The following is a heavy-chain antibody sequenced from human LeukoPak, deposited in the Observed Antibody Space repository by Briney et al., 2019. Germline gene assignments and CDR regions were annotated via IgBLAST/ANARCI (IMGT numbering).Heavy chain of an antibody. CDR3: AHLPNGHDDYGDYRLAYYFDY. J-gene: IGHJ4*02. V-gene: IGHV1-69*13. D-gene: IGHD4-17*01. Sequence: GASVKVSCKASGYTFTSYAMNWVRQAPGQGLEWMGGIIPIFGTANYAQKFQGRVTITADESTSTAYMELSSLRSEDAAVYYCAHLPNGHDDYGDYRLAYYFDYWGQGTLVTVSS. CDR1: GYTFTSYA. CDR2: IIPIFGTA.